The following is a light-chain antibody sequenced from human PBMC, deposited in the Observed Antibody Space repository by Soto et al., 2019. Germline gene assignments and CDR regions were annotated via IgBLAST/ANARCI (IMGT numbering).Light chain of an antibody. V-gene: IGKV3-20*01. CDR2: GAS. CDR3: QQYGSSGT. Sequence: EIVLTQSPGTLSLSPGERATLSCRASQAVNTRLAWYQHKPGQAPRPLIYGASNRATGIPDRFSGSGSGTDSTLTISRLEPEDVAVYYCQQYGSSGTFGQGTKVDIK. CDR1: QAVNTR. J-gene: IGKJ1*01.